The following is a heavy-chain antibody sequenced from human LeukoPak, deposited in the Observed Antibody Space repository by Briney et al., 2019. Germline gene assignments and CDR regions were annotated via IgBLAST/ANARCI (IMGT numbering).Heavy chain of an antibody. J-gene: IGHJ3*02. CDR3: ARHMDSSGWWENDAFDI. CDR2: IYYSGST. D-gene: IGHD6-19*01. CDR1: GVSISSYY. V-gene: IGHV4-59*08. Sequence: SETLSLTCTVSGVSISSYYWSWIRQPPGKGLEWIGYIYYSGSTNYNPSLKSRVTISVDTSKNQFSLKLSSVTAADTAVYYCARHMDSSGWWENDAFDIWGQGTMVTVSS.